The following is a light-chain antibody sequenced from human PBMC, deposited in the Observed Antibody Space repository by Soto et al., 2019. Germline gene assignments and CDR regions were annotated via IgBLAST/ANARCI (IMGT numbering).Light chain of an antibody. CDR1: QGISSA. V-gene: IGKV1D-13*01. CDR2: DAS. CDR3: QQFNNYPFT. J-gene: IGKJ3*01. Sequence: AIPLTQSPSSLSASVGARVTITCRASQGISSALAWYQQTPGKPPKLLIYDASSLEIGVPSRFSGSGSVTDFTLTIISLQPEDFATYYCQQFNNYPFTFGPGTKVDIK.